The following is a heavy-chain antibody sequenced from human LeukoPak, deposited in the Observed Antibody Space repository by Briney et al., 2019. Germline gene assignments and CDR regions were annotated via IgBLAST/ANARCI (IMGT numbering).Heavy chain of an antibody. D-gene: IGHD4-23*01. CDR3: AKHSANYGGNAYFDS. Sequence: SETLSLTCTVSGGSISSYYWSWIRQPPGKGLEWIGYMFHSGSTNCHPSLKSRVTFSIDASKNHFSLTLTSVTAADTAIYYCAKHSANYGGNAYFDSWGQGAPVTVSS. CDR1: GGSISSYY. J-gene: IGHJ4*02. CDR2: MFHSGST. V-gene: IGHV4-59*08.